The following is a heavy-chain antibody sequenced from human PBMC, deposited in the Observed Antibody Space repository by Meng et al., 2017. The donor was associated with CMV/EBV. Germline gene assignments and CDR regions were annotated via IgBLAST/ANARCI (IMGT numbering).Heavy chain of an antibody. Sequence: GSLRLSCTVSGGSISSYYWSWIRQPPGKGLEWIGSIYYSGSTYYNPSLKSRVTISVDTSKNQFSLKLSSVTAADTAVYYCAREGMVGYYYYYGMDVWGQGTTVTVSS. CDR3: AREGMVGYYYYYGMDV. J-gene: IGHJ6*02. CDR1: GGSISSYY. V-gene: IGHV4-59*12. CDR2: IYYSGST. D-gene: IGHD1-26*01.